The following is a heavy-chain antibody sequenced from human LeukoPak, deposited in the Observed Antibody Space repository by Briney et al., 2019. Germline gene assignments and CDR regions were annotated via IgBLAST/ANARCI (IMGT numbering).Heavy chain of an antibody. V-gene: IGHV3-74*01. D-gene: IGHD6-13*01. CDR1: GFTFSSYW. Sequence: GGSLRLSCAASGFTFSSYWMHWVRQAPGKGLVWVSRINTDGSSTSYADSVKGRFTISRDNAKNALYLQMNSLRAEDTAVYYCARVSSSSWWALDYWGQGTLVTVSS. CDR2: INTDGSST. J-gene: IGHJ4*02. CDR3: ARVSSSSWWALDY.